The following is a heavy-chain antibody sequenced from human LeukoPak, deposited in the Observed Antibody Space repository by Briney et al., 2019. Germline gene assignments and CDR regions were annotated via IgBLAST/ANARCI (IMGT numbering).Heavy chain of an antibody. D-gene: IGHD6-25*01. Sequence: ASVKVSCNASGYTFNTYGISWVRQAPGQGLEWMGWISTYNGDTNYVQNLQGRVTMTTDTSTSTAYMELMSLRSDDTAVYYCLRDAQRPRLTPDYWGQGTLVTVSS. CDR1: GYTFNTYG. V-gene: IGHV1-18*01. J-gene: IGHJ4*02. CDR2: ISTYNGDT. CDR3: LRDAQRPRLTPDY.